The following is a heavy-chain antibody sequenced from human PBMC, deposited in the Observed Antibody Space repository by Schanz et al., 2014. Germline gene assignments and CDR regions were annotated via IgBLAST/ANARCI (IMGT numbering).Heavy chain of an antibody. CDR1: GFTFSSYG. Sequence: EVQLVESGGGLVKPGGSLRLSCVASGFTFSSYGMHWVRQAPGKGLEWVSSISHSGGSKYYADSVKGRFTIARDNSENTLYLQMNSLSADDTAVCYCAKGMGYCSGGTCYDYYYYGVDVWGQGTTVTVSS. D-gene: IGHD2-15*01. CDR2: ISHSGGSK. J-gene: IGHJ6*02. CDR3: AKGMGYCSGGTCYDYYYYGVDV. V-gene: IGHV3-23*04.